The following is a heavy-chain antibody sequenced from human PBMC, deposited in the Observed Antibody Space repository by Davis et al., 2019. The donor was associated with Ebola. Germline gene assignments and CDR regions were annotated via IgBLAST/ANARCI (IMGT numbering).Heavy chain of an antibody. CDR1: GFTFSSYA. J-gene: IGHJ4*02. CDR3: ARDSVTTVN. Sequence: GESLKISCATSGFTFSSYAMHWVRQAPGKGLEWVAVISYDGSNKYYADSVKGRFTISRDNSKNTLYLQMNSLRAEDTAVYYCARDSVTTVNWGQGTLVTVSS. CDR2: ISYDGSNK. V-gene: IGHV3-30*04. D-gene: IGHD4-17*01.